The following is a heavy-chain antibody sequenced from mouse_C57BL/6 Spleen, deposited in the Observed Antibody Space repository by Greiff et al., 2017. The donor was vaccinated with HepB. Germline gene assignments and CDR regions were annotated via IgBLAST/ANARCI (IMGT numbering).Heavy chain of an antibody. CDR2: INPNNGGT. V-gene: IGHV1-18*01. CDR3: ARGDDGSTLYYAMDY. D-gene: IGHD2-3*01. J-gene: IGHJ4*01. CDR1: GYTFTDYN. Sequence: EVQLQQSGPELVKPGASVKIPCKASGYTFTDYNMDWVKQSHGKSLEWIGDINPNNGGTIYNQKFKGKATLTVDKSSSTAYMELRSLTSEDTAVYYCARGDDGSTLYYAMDYWGQGTSVTVSS.